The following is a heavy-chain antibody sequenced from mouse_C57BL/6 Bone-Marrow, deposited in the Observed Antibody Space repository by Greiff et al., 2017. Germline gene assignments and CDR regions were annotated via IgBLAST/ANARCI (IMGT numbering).Heavy chain of an antibody. D-gene: IGHD1-1*01. CDR2: ISSGGSYT. CDR3: ARRGVVALDY. J-gene: IGHJ2*01. Sequence: EVMLVESGGGLVKPGGSLKLSCAASGFTFSSYGMSWVRQTPDKRLEWVATISSGGSYTYYPDSVKGRFTISRDNAKNTLYLQMSSLKSEDTAVYYCARRGVVALDYWGQGTTLTVSS. V-gene: IGHV5-6*03. CDR1: GFTFSSYG.